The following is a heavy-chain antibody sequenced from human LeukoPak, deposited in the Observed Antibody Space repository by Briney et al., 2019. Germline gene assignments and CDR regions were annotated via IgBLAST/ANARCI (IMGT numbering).Heavy chain of an antibody. CDR1: GGSFSGYY. CDR2: INHSGSS. Sequence: PSETLSLTCAVYGGSFSGYYWSWVRQPPGKGLEGIGEINHSGSSNYNPSLTSRGTISVDTTKNQLALKQSSVTAADTAVYYCARYVRFLTGFDYWGQGTLVTVSS. J-gene: IGHJ4*02. CDR3: ARYVRFLTGFDY. D-gene: IGHD3-3*01. V-gene: IGHV4-34*01.